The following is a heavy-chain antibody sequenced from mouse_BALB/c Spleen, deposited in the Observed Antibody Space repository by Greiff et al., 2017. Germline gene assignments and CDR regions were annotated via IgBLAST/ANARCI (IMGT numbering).Heavy chain of an antibody. Sequence: QVQLKQPGAELVKPGASVKLSCKASGYTFTSYYMYWVKQRPGQGLEWIGGINPSNGGTNFNEKFKSKATLTVDKSSSTAYMQLSSLTSEDSAVYYCTKSTMITTFAYWGQGTLVTVSA. CDR2: INPSNGGT. D-gene: IGHD2-4*01. V-gene: IGHV1S81*02. CDR3: TKSTMITTFAY. CDR1: GYTFTSYY. J-gene: IGHJ3*01.